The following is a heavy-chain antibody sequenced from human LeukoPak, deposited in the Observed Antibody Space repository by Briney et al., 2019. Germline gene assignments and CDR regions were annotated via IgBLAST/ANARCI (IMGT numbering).Heavy chain of an antibody. CDR2: IRYDGSNK. D-gene: IGHD3-3*01. V-gene: IGHV3-30*02. J-gene: IGHJ6*03. CDR3: ARDVRFFGRDVYYYMDV. Sequence: SGGSLRLSCAASGFTFSSYGMHWVRQAPGKGLEWVAFIRYDGSNKYYADSVKGRFTISRDNSKNTLYLQMSSLRSEDTAVYYCARDVRFFGRDVYYYMDVWGKGTTVTVSS. CDR1: GFTFSSYG.